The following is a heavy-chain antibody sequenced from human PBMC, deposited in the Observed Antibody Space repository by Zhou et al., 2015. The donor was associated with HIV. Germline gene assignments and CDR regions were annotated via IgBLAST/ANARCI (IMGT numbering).Heavy chain of an antibody. CDR2: ITTSGSSL. Sequence: QVQLVESGGGLVKPGGSLRLSCAASGFNFSDYYISWVRQAPGKGLEWVSYITTSGSSLYYADSVKGRFTISRDNAKNSLYLQMNSLRADDTAVYYCARDRRGYTYGYYYYNMDVWGKGTTVTVSS. CDR3: ARDRRGYTYGYYYYNMDV. J-gene: IGHJ6*03. CDR1: GFNFSDYY. D-gene: IGHD5-18*01. V-gene: IGHV3-11*04.